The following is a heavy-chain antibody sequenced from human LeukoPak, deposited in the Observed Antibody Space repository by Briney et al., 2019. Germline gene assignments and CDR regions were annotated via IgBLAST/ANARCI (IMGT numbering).Heavy chain of an antibody. V-gene: IGHV3-23*01. CDR3: AKDGVIYDFWSGYYNGGYYFDY. Sequence: GGSLRLSCAASGLTFRSYAMSWVRQAPGKGLEWVSAISGSGGSTYYADSVKGRFTISRDNSKNTLYLQMNSLRAEDTAVYYCAKDGVIYDFWSGYYNGGYYFDYWGQGTLVTVSS. CDR2: ISGSGGST. D-gene: IGHD3-3*01. CDR1: GLTFRSYA. J-gene: IGHJ4*02.